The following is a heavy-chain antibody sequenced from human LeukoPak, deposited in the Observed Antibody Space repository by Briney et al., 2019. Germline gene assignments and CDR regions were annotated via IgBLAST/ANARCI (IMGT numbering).Heavy chain of an antibody. V-gene: IGHV4-59*01. Sequence: SETLSFTCTVSGGSISSYYWSWIRQPPGKGLEWIGYIYYSGSTNYNPSLKSRVTISVDTSKNQFSLKLSSVTAADTAVYYCARVSSWSVDYWGQGTLVTVSS. CDR3: ARVSSWSVDY. J-gene: IGHJ4*02. CDR1: GGSISSYY. D-gene: IGHD6-13*01. CDR2: IYYSGST.